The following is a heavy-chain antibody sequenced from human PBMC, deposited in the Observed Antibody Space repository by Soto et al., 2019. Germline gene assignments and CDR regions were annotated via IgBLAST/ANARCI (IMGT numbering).Heavy chain of an antibody. V-gene: IGHV3-11*01. CDR2: ISNSGSAI. D-gene: IGHD6-19*01. CDR1: GFTFGDYY. J-gene: IGHJ4*02. Sequence: QVQLVESGGGLVKPGGSLRLSCAASGFTFGDYYMSWIRQAPGKGLEWVSYISNSGSAIYYAESVKGRFTISRDNAKNALSLQMYSLTVEDTAVYYWARDRYSSDRWGQGTLVTVSS. CDR3: ARDRYSSDR.